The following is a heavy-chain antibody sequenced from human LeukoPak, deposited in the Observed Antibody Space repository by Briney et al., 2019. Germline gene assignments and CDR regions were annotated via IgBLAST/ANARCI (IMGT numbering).Heavy chain of an antibody. CDR1: GFTFTGYY. D-gene: IGHD1-26*01. CDR2: INPNSGGT. CDR3: ARSNSGSYYHFDY. V-gene: IGHV1-2*02. Sequence: ASVKVSCKASGFTFTGYYMHWVRQAPGQGLEWMGWINPNSGGTNYAQKFQGRVTMTRDTSITTAYMELTSLTSDDTAVYYCARSNSGSYYHFDYWGQGTLVTVSS. J-gene: IGHJ4*02.